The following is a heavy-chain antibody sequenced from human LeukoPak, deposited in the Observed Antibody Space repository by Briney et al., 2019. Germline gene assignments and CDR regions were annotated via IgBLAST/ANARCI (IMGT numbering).Heavy chain of an antibody. CDR3: AKEVYRSGWYGGRFDY. Sequence: PGGSLRLACAASGFIFSSYGMHWVRQAPGKVLEWETFIRYDGSNKYYAYSVEGRFTISRDNSKTTLYLQMNSLRAEDRAVYYCAKEVYRSGWYGGRFDYWGQGTLGTVSS. D-gene: IGHD6-19*01. V-gene: IGHV3-30*02. CDR2: IRYDGSNK. J-gene: IGHJ4*02. CDR1: GFIFSSYG.